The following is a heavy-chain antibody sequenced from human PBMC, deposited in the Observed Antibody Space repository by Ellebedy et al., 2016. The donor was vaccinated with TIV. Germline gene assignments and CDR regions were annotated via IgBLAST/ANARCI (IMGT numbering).Heavy chain of an antibody. Sequence: GGSLRLSXAASGFNFADYAMHWVRQAPGKDLEWVSGISWNSGSVNYADSVKGRFTISRDNVNDSLHLQMNSLRPEDTAFYYCVKDKSVSGFSFWFFDLWGRGTLVTVSS. J-gene: IGHJ2*01. CDR2: ISWNSGSV. V-gene: IGHV3-9*01. CDR1: GFNFADYA. D-gene: IGHD3-22*01. CDR3: VKDKSVSGFSFWFFDL.